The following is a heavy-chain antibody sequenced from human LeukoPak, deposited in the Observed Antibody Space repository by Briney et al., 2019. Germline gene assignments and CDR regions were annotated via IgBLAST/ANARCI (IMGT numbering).Heavy chain of an antibody. CDR2: ILYDEK. CDR3: ARYCSGGCYSGVDY. V-gene: IGHV3-33*05. Sequence: GGSLRLSCAASGFTFSSFGMHWVRQAPDRGLEWVALILYDEKYYADSVKGRFTISRDNSKNILYLQMDSLRVEDTAVYYCARYCSGGCYSGVDYWGQGTLVTVPS. CDR1: GFTFSSFG. D-gene: IGHD2-15*01. J-gene: IGHJ4*02.